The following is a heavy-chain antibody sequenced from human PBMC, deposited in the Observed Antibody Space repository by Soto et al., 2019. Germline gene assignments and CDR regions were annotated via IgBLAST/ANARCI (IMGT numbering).Heavy chain of an antibody. Sequence: SVKVSCKASGGTFSSYAISWVRQAPGQGLEWMGGIIPIFGTANYAQKFQGRVTITADESTSTAYMELSSLRSEDTAVYYCARGQVVVVAARYYYGMDVWGQGTKVTVSS. CDR1: GGTFSSYA. CDR3: ARGQVVVVAARYYYGMDV. CDR2: IIPIFGTA. J-gene: IGHJ6*02. V-gene: IGHV1-69*13. D-gene: IGHD2-15*01.